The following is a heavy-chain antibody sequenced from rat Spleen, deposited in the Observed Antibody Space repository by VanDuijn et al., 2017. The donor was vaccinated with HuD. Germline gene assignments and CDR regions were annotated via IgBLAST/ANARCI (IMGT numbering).Heavy chain of an antibody. Sequence: QVQLMESGPGLVQPSETLSLTCTVSGFLLTDNSVHWLRQPPGRGLEWMGGIWTGGTTDYNSVLKSRLSISRDTSKSQVFLKMNSLQTEDIATYYCARAGTTREGLGYFDYWGQGVMVTVSS. D-gene: IGHD1-4*01. V-gene: IGHV2-30*01. J-gene: IGHJ2*01. CDR3: ARAGTTREGLGYFDY. CDR2: IWTGGTT. CDR1: GFLLTDNS.